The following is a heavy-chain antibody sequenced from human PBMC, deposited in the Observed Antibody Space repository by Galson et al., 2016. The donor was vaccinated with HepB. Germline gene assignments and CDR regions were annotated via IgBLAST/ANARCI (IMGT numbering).Heavy chain of an antibody. CDR2: ISAYNGNT. CDR1: GFTLNSYG. Sequence: SVKVSCKASGFTLNSYGVTWVRLAPGQGLEWMGWISAYNGNTNYGKNFQGRLTMTTDPSASTVYMILRSLKSDDTAIYYCAKDGPVLAVAPDVLGQGTTVSVSS. J-gene: IGHJ6*02. CDR3: AKDGPVLAVAPDV. D-gene: IGHD2-15*01. V-gene: IGHV1-18*01.